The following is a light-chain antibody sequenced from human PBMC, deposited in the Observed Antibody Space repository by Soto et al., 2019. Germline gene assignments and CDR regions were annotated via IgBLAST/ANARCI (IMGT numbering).Light chain of an antibody. CDR2: ELT. Sequence: QSALTQLPSASGSPGQSVTISCTGTSSDVGAYNFVSWYQQYPGKAPRLLIYELTKRPSGVPDRFSGSRSGNTASLTVSGLQTEDEADYYCTSYTTTFSVVFGGGTKLTVL. J-gene: IGLJ2*01. CDR3: TSYTTTFSVV. CDR1: SSDVGAYNF. V-gene: IGLV2-8*01.